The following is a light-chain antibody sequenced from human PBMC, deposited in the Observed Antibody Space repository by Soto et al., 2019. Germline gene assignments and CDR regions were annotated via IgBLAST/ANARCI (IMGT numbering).Light chain of an antibody. CDR3: QQYGHSPPFT. Sequence: EVVLTQSPVTLSLSPGERATLSCRASQSFRGLLAWYQQKPGQAPRLLIYDAYNRATGIPPRFSGSGSGTDFTLTISRLEPEDFAVYFCQQYGHSPPFTFGPGTKVDFK. V-gene: IGKV3-11*01. CDR1: QSFRGL. CDR2: DAY. J-gene: IGKJ3*01.